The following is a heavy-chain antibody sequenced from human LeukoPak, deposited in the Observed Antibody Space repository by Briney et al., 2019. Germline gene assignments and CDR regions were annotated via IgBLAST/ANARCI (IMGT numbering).Heavy chain of an antibody. Sequence: ASVKVSCKASGYTYTSYGTSWGRQAPGQGREWVGMIYPRDGRTSDAQRFEDIATVTSDTSTTTVHMELSGLRSEDTAVYYCARDQEGFDYWGQGTLVTLPS. CDR1: GYTYTSYG. CDR2: IYPRDGRT. J-gene: IGHJ4*02. CDR3: ARDQEGFDY. V-gene: IGHV1-46*01.